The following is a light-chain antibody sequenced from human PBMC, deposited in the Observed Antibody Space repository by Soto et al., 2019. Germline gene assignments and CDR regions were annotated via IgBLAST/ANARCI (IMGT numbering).Light chain of an antibody. V-gene: IGLV2-8*01. CDR3: SSYAGSNNRV. CDR1: SSDVGGYNY. CDR2: EVS. Sequence: QSVLTQPPSASGSPGQSVTISCTGTSSDVGGYNYVSRYQQHPGKAPKLMIYEVSKRPSGVPDRFSGSKSGNTASLTVSGLQAEDEADYYCSSYAGSNNRVFGGGTKLTVL. J-gene: IGLJ2*01.